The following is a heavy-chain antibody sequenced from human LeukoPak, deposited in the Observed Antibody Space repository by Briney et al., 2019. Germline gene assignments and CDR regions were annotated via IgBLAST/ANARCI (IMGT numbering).Heavy chain of an antibody. V-gene: IGHV3-11*01. CDR1: GFAFSDSY. Sequence: GGSLRLSCVVSGFAFSDSYMTWIRQTPGKGLEWLAYISGSGSDIYYADSVKGRFTISRDNAKNSLYLQMNSLRPDDTALYYCSTDPRLLIYWGHGTLVTVSS. J-gene: IGHJ4*01. CDR3: STDPRLLIY. CDR2: ISGSGSDI. D-gene: IGHD2-8*01.